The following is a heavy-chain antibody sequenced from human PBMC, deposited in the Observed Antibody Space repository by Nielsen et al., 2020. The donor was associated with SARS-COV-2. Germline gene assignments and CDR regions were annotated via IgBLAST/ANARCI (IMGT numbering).Heavy chain of an antibody. Sequence: WVLQAPGQGLEWMGWISAYNGNTNYAQKLQGRVTMTTDTSTSTAYMELRSLRSDDTAVYYCARDEVTFGGVTVIPIPFDYWGQGTLVTVSS. CDR3: ARDEVTFGGVTVIPIPFDY. CDR2: ISAYNGNT. J-gene: IGHJ4*02. D-gene: IGHD3-16*02. V-gene: IGHV1-18*01.